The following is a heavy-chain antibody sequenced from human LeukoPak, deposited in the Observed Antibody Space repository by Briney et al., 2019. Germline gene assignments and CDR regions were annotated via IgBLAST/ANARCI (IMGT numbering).Heavy chain of an antibody. CDR1: GYTFTGYY. CDR3: ARGPVLRFLEWFNWFDP. J-gene: IGHJ5*02. V-gene: IGHV1-2*02. D-gene: IGHD3-3*01. Sequence: ASVKVSCKASGYTFTGYYMHWVRQAPGQGLEWMGWINPNSGGTTYAQKFQGRVTMTRDTSISTAYMELSRLRSDDTAVYYCARGPVLRFLEWFNWFDPWGQGTLVTVSS. CDR2: INPNSGGT.